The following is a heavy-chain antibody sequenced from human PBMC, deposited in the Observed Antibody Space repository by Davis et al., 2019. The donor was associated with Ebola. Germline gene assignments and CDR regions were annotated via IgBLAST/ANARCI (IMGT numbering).Heavy chain of an antibody. Sequence: ASVKVSCKASGYTFTGYYMHWVRQAPGQGLEWMGWINPNSGGTNYAQKFQGWVTMTRDTSISTAYMELSRLRSDDTAVYYCARNVDIVATSRDYWGQGTLVTVSS. J-gene: IGHJ4*02. CDR3: ARNVDIVATSRDY. V-gene: IGHV1-2*04. D-gene: IGHD5-12*01. CDR1: GYTFTGYY. CDR2: INPNSGGT.